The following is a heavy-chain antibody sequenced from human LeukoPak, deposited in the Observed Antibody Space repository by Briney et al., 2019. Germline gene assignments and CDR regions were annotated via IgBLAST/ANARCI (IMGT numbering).Heavy chain of an antibody. V-gene: IGHV3-21*01. J-gene: IGHJ4*02. CDR3: ASQSETGYYRFDY. CDR2: ISTSSSYI. CDR1: GFTFSTYT. D-gene: IGHD3-9*01. Sequence: GGSLRLSCAASGFTFSTYTMNWVRQAPGKGLEWVSSISTSSSYIYYADSVKGRFTISRDNAENSLYLQMNSLRAEDTAVYYCASQSETGYYRFDYWGQGILVTVSS.